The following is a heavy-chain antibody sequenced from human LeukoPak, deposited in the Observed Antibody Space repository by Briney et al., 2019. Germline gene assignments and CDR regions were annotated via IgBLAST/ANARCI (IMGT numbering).Heavy chain of an antibody. J-gene: IGHJ5*02. V-gene: IGHV3-30-3*01. D-gene: IGHD2-2*01. CDR2: ISYDGSNK. CDR3: ARDPRTWVIVVVPAALEAWFDP. CDR1: GFTFSSYA. Sequence: GGSLRLSCAASGFTFSSYAMHWVRQAPGKGLEWVAVISYDGSNKYYADSVKGRFTISRDNSKNTLYLQMNSLRAEDTAVYYCARDPRTWVIVVVPAALEAWFDPWGRGTLVTVSS.